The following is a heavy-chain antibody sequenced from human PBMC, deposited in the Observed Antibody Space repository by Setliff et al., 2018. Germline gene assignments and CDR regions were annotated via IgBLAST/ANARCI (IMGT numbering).Heavy chain of an antibody. CDR3: AGGFDVGAPRTDSFDI. D-gene: IGHD1-26*01. Sequence: SVKVSCKTSGGTFSSSAFSWVRQAPAQGLEWIGRIIPLFGTTNFAQNLQDRVTITADQSTETVYMEVRSLRFEDTGVYYCAGGFDVGAPRTDSFDIWGQGTAVTVSS. V-gene: IGHV1-69*13. CDR2: IIPLFGTT. J-gene: IGHJ3*02. CDR1: GGTFSSSA.